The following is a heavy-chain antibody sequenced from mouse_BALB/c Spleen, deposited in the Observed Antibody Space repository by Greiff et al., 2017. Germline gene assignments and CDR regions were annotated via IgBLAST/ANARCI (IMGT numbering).Heavy chain of an antibody. V-gene: IGHV2-9*02. D-gene: IGHD2-1*01. Sequence: VKLQESGPGLVAPSQSLSITCTVSGFSLTSYGVHWVRQPPGKGLEWLGVIWAGGSTNYNSALMSRLSISKDNSKSQVFLKMNSLQTDDTAMYYCARDREGYGNPFAYWGQGTLVTVSA. CDR2: IWAGGST. CDR3: ARDREGYGNPFAY. J-gene: IGHJ3*01. CDR1: GFSLTSYG.